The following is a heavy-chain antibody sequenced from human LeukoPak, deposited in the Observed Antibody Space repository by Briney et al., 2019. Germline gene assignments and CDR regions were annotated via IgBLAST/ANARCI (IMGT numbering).Heavy chain of an antibody. J-gene: IGHJ4*02. D-gene: IGHD3-9*01. V-gene: IGHV3-7*04. CDR2: IKQDGSEK. CDR3: ARVYYDILTGYYKRYNWILFDY. CDR1: GFTFSNYA. Sequence: PGGSLRLSCAASGFTFSNYAMSWVRQAPGKGLEWVANIKQDGSEKYYVDSVKGRFTISRDNAKNSLYLQMNSLRAEGTAVYYCARVYYDILTGYYKRYNWILFDYWGQGTLVTVSS.